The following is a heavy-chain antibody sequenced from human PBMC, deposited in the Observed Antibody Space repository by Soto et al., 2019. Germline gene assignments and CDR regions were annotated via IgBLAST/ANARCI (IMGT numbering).Heavy chain of an antibody. CDR1: GFRFTTYA. V-gene: IGHV3-23*01. J-gene: IGHJ4*02. CDR2: IGGSGDTT. CDR3: EKDWGATRGYFDF. Sequence: EVQLLESGGGLVQPGGSLTLSCAASGFRFTTYAMSWVRQAPGKGPEWVSAIGGSGDTTYYADSVKGRFTISRDNSQDTLYLQMNSLRAEDTAMYYCEKDWGATRGYFDFWGQGTLVTVSS. D-gene: IGHD1-26*01.